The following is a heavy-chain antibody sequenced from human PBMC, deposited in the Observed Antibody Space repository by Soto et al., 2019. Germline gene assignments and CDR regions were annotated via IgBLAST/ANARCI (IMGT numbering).Heavy chain of an antibody. CDR3: ARHKKYCGGDCVAYYFDY. J-gene: IGHJ4*02. CDR1: GGSISSSNW. V-gene: IGHV4-4*02. Sequence: PSETLSLTCAVSGGSISSSNWWSWVRQPPGKGLEWIGEIYHSGSTNYNPSLKSRVTISVDKSKNQFSLKLSSVTAADTAVYYCARHKKYCGGDCVAYYFDYWGQGTLVTVSS. CDR2: IYHSGST. D-gene: IGHD2-21*01.